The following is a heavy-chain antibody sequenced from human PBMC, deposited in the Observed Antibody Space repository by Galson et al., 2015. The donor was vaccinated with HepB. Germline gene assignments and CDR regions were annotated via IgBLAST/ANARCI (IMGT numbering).Heavy chain of an antibody. CDR1: GFTFSNYA. Sequence: SLRLSCAASGFTFSNYAMTWVLQAPGKGLEWVSAISNAGGNTYYAASVRGRFTISRDNFKNTLFLQMNSLRAEDSAVYYCAKSGHGDLGDWYFDLWGRGTLVTVSS. J-gene: IGHJ2*01. CDR3: AKSGHGDLGDWYFDL. D-gene: IGHD4-17*01. CDR2: ISNAGGNT. V-gene: IGHV3-23*01.